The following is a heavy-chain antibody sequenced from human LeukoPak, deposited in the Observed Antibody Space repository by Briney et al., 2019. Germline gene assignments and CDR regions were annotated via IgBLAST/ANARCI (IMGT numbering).Heavy chain of an antibody. CDR3: ARDHIVVVTALPLDY. CDR2: ISAYNGNT. D-gene: IGHD2-21*02. Sequence: ASVKVSCKASGYTFTSYGISWVRLAPGQGLEWMGCISAYNGNTNYAQKLEGRVTMTTDTSTSTAYMELRSLRSDDTAVYYCARDHIVVVTALPLDYWGQGTLVIVSS. V-gene: IGHV1-18*01. CDR1: GYTFTSYG. J-gene: IGHJ4*02.